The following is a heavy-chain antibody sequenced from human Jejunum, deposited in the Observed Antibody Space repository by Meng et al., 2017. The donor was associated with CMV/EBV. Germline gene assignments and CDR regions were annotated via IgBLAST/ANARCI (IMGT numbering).Heavy chain of an antibody. CDR2: IRGSDDKT. V-gene: IGHV3-23*01. D-gene: IGHD5-18*01. CDR1: GFTFSSFA. J-gene: IGHJ4*02. Sequence: EASGFTFSSFAMTWVRQAPGKGLEWVSTIRGSDDKTYYSDSVKGRFTISRDNSKNTLYLQMNSLRAEDAAVYYCAKSLVDTAMDLDYWGQGMLVTVSS. CDR3: AKSLVDTAMDLDY.